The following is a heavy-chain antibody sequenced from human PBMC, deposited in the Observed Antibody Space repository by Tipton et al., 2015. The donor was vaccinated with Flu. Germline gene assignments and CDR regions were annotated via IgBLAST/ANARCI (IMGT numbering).Heavy chain of an antibody. CDR3: TREFGLGYFDGYFYY. Sequence: VQSGGSLRLSCAVSGFTFSSYEMNWVRQAPGKGLEWVGFIRNKAYGGTSEYAASVKGRFTISRDDSKSIAYLQMNSLKTEDTAVYYCTREFGLGYFDGYFYYWGQGTLVTVSS. CDR1: GFTFSSYE. CDR2: IRNKAYGGTS. J-gene: IGHJ4*02. V-gene: IGHV3-49*04. D-gene: IGHD3-22*01.